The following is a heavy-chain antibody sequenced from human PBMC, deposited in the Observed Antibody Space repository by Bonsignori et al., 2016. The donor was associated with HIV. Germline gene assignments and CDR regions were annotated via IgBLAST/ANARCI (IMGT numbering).Heavy chain of an antibody. CDR2: IYHSGHT. Sequence: QVHLQESGPGLVKPSETLSLSCVVSGYPISSGWYWGWIRQTPEKGLEWIGSIYHSGHTYSNPSLKSRVTLSVDPSKNQVSLRLNSVTASDSAVYYCARSSIYGDSGLLHFDYWGQGTLVTVSS. CDR1: GYPISSGWY. D-gene: IGHD4-17*01. CDR3: ARSSIYGDSGLLHFDY. V-gene: IGHV4-38-2*01. J-gene: IGHJ4*02.